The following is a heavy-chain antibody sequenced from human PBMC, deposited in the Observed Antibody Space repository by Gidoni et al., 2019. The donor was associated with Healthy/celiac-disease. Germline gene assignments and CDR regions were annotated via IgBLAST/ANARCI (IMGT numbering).Heavy chain of an antibody. CDR1: EGTFSSYT. Sequence: QVQLVQSGAEVKKPGSSVKVSCKAYEGTFSSYTISWVRQAPGQGLEWMGRIIPILGIANYAQKFQGRVTITADKSTSTAYMELSSLRSEDTAVYYCSDYGSARAFDIWGQGTMVTVSS. J-gene: IGHJ3*02. CDR3: SDYGSARAFDI. V-gene: IGHV1-69*02. CDR2: IIPILGIA. D-gene: IGHD3-16*01.